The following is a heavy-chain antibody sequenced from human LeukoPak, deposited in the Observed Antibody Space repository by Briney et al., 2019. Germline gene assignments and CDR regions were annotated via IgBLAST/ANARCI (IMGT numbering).Heavy chain of an antibody. CDR2: SGSGGST. D-gene: IGHD3-3*01. CDR1: GFTFNNFA. Sequence: GGSLRLSCEASGFTFNNFAMSWVRQAPGKGLEWVSGSGSGGSTYYADSVKGRFTISRDNSKNTLYLQMNSLRAEDTAVYYCAKDFWSGYYPNCWGQGTLVTVSS. J-gene: IGHJ4*02. CDR3: AKDFWSGYYPNC. V-gene: IGHV3-23*01.